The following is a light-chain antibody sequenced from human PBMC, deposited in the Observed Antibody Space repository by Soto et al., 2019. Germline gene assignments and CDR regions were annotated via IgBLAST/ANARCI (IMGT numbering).Light chain of an antibody. J-gene: IGLJ3*02. CDR2: EVS. CDR1: SSDVGGYNY. CDR3: SSYRTNSTWV. Sequence: QSALTQPASVSGSPGQSIPISCTGTSSDVGGYNYVSWYQHLPVKAPKLVIFEVSNRPSGISNRFSGSKSDNTASLTISGLQAEDEADYYCSSYRTNSTWVFGGGTKLTV. V-gene: IGLV2-14*01.